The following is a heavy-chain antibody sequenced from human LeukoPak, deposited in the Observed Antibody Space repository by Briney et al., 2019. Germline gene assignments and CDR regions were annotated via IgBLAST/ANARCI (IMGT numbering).Heavy chain of an antibody. D-gene: IGHD4-17*01. V-gene: IGHV4-39*07. CDR2: IYYSGST. Sequence: SETLSLTCTVSGGSISSSSYYWGWIRQPPGKGLEWIGSIYYSGSTYYNPSLKSRVTISVDTSKNQFSLKLSSVTAADTAVYYCARDPGYGDYARWFDPWGQGTLVTVSS. J-gene: IGHJ5*02. CDR3: ARDPGYGDYARWFDP. CDR1: GGSISSSSYY.